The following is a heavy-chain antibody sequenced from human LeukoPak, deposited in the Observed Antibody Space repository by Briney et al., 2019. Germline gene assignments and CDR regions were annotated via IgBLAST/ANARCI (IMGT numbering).Heavy chain of an antibody. D-gene: IGHD1-20*01. V-gene: IGHV4-59*01. CDR3: ARVGNWNDGWFDP. J-gene: IGHJ5*02. CDR2: IFYSGST. Sequence: SGTLSLTCTVSGGSISSYYWIWIRQPPGKGLEWLVSIFYSGSTNYNHSLKSRVTISVDTSKNQFSLKLSSVTAADTAVYYCARVGNWNDGWFDPWGQGTLVTVSS. CDR1: GGSISSYY.